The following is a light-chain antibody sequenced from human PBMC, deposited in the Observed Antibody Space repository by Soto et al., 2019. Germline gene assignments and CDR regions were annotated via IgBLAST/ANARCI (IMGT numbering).Light chain of an antibody. CDR3: QQRSKWPLT. Sequence: EIVLTQSPATLSLSPGERATLSCRASQSVDSYLVWYQQKPGQAPRLLIYDASNRATGIPARFSGSGSGTDFTLTISSLEPEEFAVYYCQQRSKWPLTCGGGTKVDIK. CDR2: DAS. V-gene: IGKV3-11*01. CDR1: QSVDSY. J-gene: IGKJ4*01.